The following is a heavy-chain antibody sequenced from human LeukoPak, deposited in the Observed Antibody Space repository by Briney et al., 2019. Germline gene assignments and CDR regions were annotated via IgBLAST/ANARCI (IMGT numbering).Heavy chain of an antibody. CDR3: ASSHYYDSSGSIDY. J-gene: IGHJ4*02. CDR1: GGSISSYY. CDR2: IYYSGST. V-gene: IGHV4-59*01. D-gene: IGHD3-22*01. Sequence: SVTLSLTCTVSGGSISSYYWSWIRQPPGKGLEWIGYIYYSGSTNYNPSLKSRVTISVDTSKNQFSLKLSSVTAADTAVYYCASSHYYDSSGSIDYWGQGTLVTVSS.